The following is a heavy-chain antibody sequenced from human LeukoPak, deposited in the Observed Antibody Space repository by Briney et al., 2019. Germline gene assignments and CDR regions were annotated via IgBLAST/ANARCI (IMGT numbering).Heavy chain of an antibody. D-gene: IGHD2-21*02. Sequence: SETLSLTCAVYGVSFSGYYWSWIRQPPGKGLEWIGEINHSGSTNYNPSLKSRVTISVDTSKNQFSLKLSSVTAADTAVYYCARKGPKAYCGGDCYSLGVVFDYWGQGTLVTVSS. CDR3: ARKGPKAYCGGDCYSLGVVFDY. V-gene: IGHV4-34*01. CDR1: GVSFSGYY. CDR2: INHSGST. J-gene: IGHJ4*02.